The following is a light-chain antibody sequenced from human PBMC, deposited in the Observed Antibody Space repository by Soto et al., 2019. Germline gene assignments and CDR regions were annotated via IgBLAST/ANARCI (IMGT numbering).Light chain of an antibody. CDR2: LNSDGSH. CDR3: QTWGTGIVI. V-gene: IGLV4-69*01. J-gene: IGLJ2*01. Sequence: QPVLTQSPSASASLGASVKLTCTLSSGHSSYAIAWHQQQPEKGPRYLMKLNSDGSHSKGDGIPDRFSGSSSGAERYLTISSIQSEDEADYYCQTWGTGIVIFGGGTKLTVL. CDR1: SGHSSYA.